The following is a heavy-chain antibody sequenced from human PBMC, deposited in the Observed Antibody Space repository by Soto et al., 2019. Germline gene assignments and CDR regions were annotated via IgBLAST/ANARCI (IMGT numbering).Heavy chain of an antibody. CDR3: AREDSVAVAVFAY. J-gene: IGHJ4*02. Sequence: VGSLRLSCAASGFTFISYSMHWVRQSPDKRLEYVSHVSGDGVRTYYADSVKGRFFISRYNSKNMLFLQMNSLRAEDTAVYYCAREDSVAVAVFAYGGQGTLVTVSS. CDR1: GFTFISYS. CDR2: VSGDGVRT. D-gene: IGHD6-19*01. V-gene: IGHV3-64*02.